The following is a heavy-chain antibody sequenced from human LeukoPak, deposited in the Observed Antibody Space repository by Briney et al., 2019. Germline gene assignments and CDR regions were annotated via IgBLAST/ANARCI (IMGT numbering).Heavy chain of an antibody. J-gene: IGHJ5*02. CDR3: ARENPLSFMVRGVILWFDP. V-gene: IGHV1-2*02. D-gene: IGHD3-10*01. Sequence: GASVKVSCKASGYTFTGYYMHWVRQAPGQGLEWMGWINPNSGCTNYAQKFQGRVTMTRDTSISTAYMELSRLRSDDTAVYYCARENPLSFMVRGVILWFDPWGQGTLVTVSS. CDR1: GYTFTGYY. CDR2: INPNSGCT.